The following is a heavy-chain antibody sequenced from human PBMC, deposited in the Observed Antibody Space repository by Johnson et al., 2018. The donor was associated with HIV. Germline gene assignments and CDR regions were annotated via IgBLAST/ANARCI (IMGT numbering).Heavy chain of an antibody. CDR2: IRYDGSNK. D-gene: IGHD6-25*01. CDR1: GFTFSDYY. J-gene: IGHJ3*02. Sequence: QMQLVESGGGLVKPGGSLRLSCAASGFTFSDYYMSWIRQAPGKGLEWVAFIRYDGSNKYYADSVKGRFTVSRDNSKNTLYLQMNSLRAEDTAVYYCALKAAFNDAFDIWGQGTMVTVSS. V-gene: IGHV3-30*02. CDR3: ALKAAFNDAFDI.